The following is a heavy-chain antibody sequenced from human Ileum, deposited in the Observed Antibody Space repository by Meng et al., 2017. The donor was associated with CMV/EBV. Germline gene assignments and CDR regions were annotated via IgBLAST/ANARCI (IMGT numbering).Heavy chain of an antibody. Sequence: SGFALSSYWMHWVRQAPGKGLVWVSRINSDGSSTSYADSVKGRFTISRDNAKNTLYLRMNSLRAEDTAVYYCARGSPGYSYGWYFDYWGQGTLVTVSS. CDR1: GFALSSYW. CDR2: INSDGSST. V-gene: IGHV3-74*01. D-gene: IGHD5-18*01. CDR3: ARGSPGYSYGWYFDY. J-gene: IGHJ4*02.